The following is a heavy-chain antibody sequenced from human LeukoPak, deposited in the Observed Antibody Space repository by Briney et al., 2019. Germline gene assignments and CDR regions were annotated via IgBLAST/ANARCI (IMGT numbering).Heavy chain of an antibody. D-gene: IGHD2-21*02. CDR1: GFTCSNYF. CDR2: IASDGSHT. CDR3: ARERQDTVIHSGAFDI. J-gene: IGHJ3*02. V-gene: IGHV3-30-3*01. Sequence: GGSLRLCCAASGFTCSNYFMHWVRQAPGKGLEWVADIASDGSHTFYVEAVKGRFTISRDNSKNTLYLQMNSLGPEDTAVYFCARERQDTVIHSGAFDIWGQGTMVTVSS.